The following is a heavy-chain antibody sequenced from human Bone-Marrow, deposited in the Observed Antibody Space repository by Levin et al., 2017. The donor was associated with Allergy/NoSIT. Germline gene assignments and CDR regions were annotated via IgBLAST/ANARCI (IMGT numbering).Heavy chain of an antibody. D-gene: IGHD2-15*01. J-gene: IGHJ4*02. Sequence: GESLKISCAASGFTLKNYAMTSVRQAPGKGLEWVSAISGSGDHTYYADSVKGRFTISRDNSKNTLYLQMDSLTAEDTAAYYCTNCATAGGTCYFHYWGQGTLVTVSS. CDR2: ISGSGDHT. CDR1: GFTLKNYA. CDR3: TNCATAGGTCYFHY. V-gene: IGHV3-23*01.